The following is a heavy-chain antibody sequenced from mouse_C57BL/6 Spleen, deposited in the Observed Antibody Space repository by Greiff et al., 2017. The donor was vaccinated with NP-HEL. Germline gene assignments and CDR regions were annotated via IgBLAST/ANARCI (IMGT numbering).Heavy chain of an antibody. V-gene: IGHV1-26*01. CDR3: ARPPPNTDYFDY. CDR2: INPNNGGT. D-gene: IGHD5-1-1*01. CDR1: GYTFTDYY. Sequence: EVQLQQSGPELVKPGASVKISCKASGYTFTDYYMNWVKQSHGKSLEWIGDINPNNGGTSYNQKFKGKATLTVDKSSSTAYMELRSLTSEDSAVYYCARPPPNTDYFDYWGQGTTLTVSS. J-gene: IGHJ2*01.